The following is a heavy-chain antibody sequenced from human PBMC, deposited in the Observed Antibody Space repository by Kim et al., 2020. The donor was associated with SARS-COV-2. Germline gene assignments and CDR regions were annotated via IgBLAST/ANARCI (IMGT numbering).Heavy chain of an antibody. CDR3: MAEIGGREFHN. V-gene: IGHV3-30*01. Sequence: DYPDSVKGRFSISRDNSKNTLYLQMNGLRAEDTAMYYGMAEIGGREFHNWGQGTLVTVSS. D-gene: IGHD1-20*01. J-gene: IGHJ4*02.